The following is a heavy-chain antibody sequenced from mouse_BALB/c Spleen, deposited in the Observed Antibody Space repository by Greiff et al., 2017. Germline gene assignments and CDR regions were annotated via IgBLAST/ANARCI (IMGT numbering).Heavy chain of an antibody. CDR3: ARDYRYDGYYAMDY. CDR1: GFTFSSFG. J-gene: IGHJ4*01. D-gene: IGHD2-14*01. CDR2: ISSGSSTI. V-gene: IGHV5-17*02. Sequence: EVQGVESGGGLVQPGGSRKLSCAASGFTFSSFGMHWVRQAPEKGLEWVAYISSGSSTIYYADTVKGRFTISRDNPKNTLFLQMTSLRSEDTAMYYCARDYRYDGYYAMDYWGQGTSVTVSS.